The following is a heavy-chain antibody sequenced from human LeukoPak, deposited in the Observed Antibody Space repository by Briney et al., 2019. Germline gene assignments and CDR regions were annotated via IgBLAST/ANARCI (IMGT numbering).Heavy chain of an antibody. CDR1: GGSISSSNW. CDR3: AGQHFGESAFDY. V-gene: IGHV4-4*02. Sequence: KPSETLSLICAVSGGSISSSNWWSWVRQPPGKGLEWIGEIYHSGSTNYNPSLRSRVTISVDKSKNQFSLKLSSVTAADTAVYYCAGQHFGESAFDYWGQGTLVTVSS. D-gene: IGHD3-10*01. CDR2: IYHSGST. J-gene: IGHJ4*02.